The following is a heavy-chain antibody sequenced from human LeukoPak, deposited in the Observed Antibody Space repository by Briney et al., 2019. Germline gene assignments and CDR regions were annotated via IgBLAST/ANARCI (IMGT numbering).Heavy chain of an antibody. CDR3: AATAMATRFDY. D-gene: IGHD5-18*01. J-gene: IGHJ4*02. V-gene: IGHV3-21*01. CDR1: GFTFSSYS. CDR2: ISSSSSYI. Sequence: GGSLRLSCAASGFTFSSYSMNWVRQAPGKGLEWVSSISSSSSYIYYADSVKGRFTIYRDNAKNSLYLQMNSLRAEDTAVYYCAATAMATRFDYWGQGTLVTVSS.